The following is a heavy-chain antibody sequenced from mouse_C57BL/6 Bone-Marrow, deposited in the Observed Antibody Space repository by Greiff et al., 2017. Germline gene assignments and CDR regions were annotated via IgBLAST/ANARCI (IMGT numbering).Heavy chain of an antibody. V-gene: IGHV1-55*01. CDR1: GYTFTSYW. J-gene: IGHJ2*01. CDR3: ASRDYYGSSYGRFDY. D-gene: IGHD1-1*01. CDR2: IYPGSGST. Sequence: QVQLQQPGAELAKPGASVKMSCKASGYTFTSYWITWVKQRPGQGLEWIGDIYPGSGSTNYNEKFKSKATLTVDTSSSTAYMQLSSLTSEDSAVYYCASRDYYGSSYGRFDYWGQGTTLTVSS.